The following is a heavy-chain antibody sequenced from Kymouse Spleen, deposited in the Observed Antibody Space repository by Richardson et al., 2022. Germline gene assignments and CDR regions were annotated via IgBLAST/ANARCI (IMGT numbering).Heavy chain of an antibody. Sequence: EVQLVESGGGLVQPGGSLRLSCAASGFTFSSYDMHWVRQATGKGLEWVSAIGTAGDTYYPGSVKGRFTISRENAKNSLYLQMNSLRAGDTAVYYCARSGLYYDFWSGYYSPSYYYGMDVWGQGTTVTVSS. CDR3: ARSGLYYDFWSGYYSPSYYYGMDV. CDR1: GFTFSSYD. CDR2: IGTAGDT. J-gene: IGHJ6*02. V-gene: IGHV3-13*01. D-gene: IGHD3-3*01.